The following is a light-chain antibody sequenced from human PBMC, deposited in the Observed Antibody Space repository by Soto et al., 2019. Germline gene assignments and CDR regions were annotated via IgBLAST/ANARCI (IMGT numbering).Light chain of an antibody. CDR1: QSVSSTY. CDR2: GAS. V-gene: IGKV3-20*01. Sequence: EIVLTHSPGPLSLSPGERATLSCRASQSVSSTYLAWYQQKPGQAPRLLIYGASSRASGIPDRFSGSGSGTDVTLTISRLDPEDFAVYYCQQYGRSSLTFGPGTKVDIK. J-gene: IGKJ3*01. CDR3: QQYGRSSLT.